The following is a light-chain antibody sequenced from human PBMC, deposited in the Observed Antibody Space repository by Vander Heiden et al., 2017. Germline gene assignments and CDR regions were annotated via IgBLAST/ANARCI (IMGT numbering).Light chain of an antibody. CDR3: QQYQTYPWT. CDR2: IAS. Sequence: DIQMTQSPSTLSASVGDNITITCRASQNIRGGLAWFQQKPGKAPDLLIYIASKLESGVPSRFSGSESGTDFTLTISRLQPDDFASYYCQQYQTYPWTFGQGTKVEVK. V-gene: IGKV1-5*03. CDR1: QNIRGG. J-gene: IGKJ1*01.